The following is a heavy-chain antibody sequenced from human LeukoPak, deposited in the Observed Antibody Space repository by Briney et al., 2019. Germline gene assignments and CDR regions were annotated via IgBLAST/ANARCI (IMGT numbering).Heavy chain of an antibody. CDR2: IYYSGST. D-gene: IGHD4-23*01. CDR3: ARGARWSGY. V-gene: IGHV4-59*01. J-gene: IGHJ4*02. CDR1: GGSISSYY. Sequence: PSETLSLTCTVSGGSISSYYWSWIRQPPGKGLEWIGYIYYSGSTNYNPSLKSRVTISVDTSKNQFSLKLSSVTAADTAVYYCARGARWSGYWGQGTLVTVSS.